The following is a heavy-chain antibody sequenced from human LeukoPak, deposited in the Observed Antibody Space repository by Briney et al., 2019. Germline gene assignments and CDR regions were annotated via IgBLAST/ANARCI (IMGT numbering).Heavy chain of an antibody. D-gene: IGHD5-18*01. CDR3: ASGVQLWFFDY. Sequence: ASVKVSCKASGYTFTSYDINWVRQATGQGLEWMGWMNPNSGNTGYAQKFQGRVTMTRNTSISTAYMEPSNLRSDDTAVYYCASGVQLWFFDYWGQGTLVTVSS. CDR1: GYTFTSYD. V-gene: IGHV1-8*01. J-gene: IGHJ4*02. CDR2: MNPNSGNT.